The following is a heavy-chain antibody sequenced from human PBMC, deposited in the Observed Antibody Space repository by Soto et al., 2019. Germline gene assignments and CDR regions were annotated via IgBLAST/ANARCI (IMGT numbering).Heavy chain of an antibody. CDR3: ASHYDMWSGYLSPVVY. CDR1: GYTFSDYY. V-gene: IGHV3-11*01. CDR2: IDTSGTKI. Sequence: QVQLVESGGDLVKPGGSLSLSCAASGYTFSDYYMSWIRQAPGKGLEWMSYIDTSGTKIYYADSVKGRFTITRDNAKNSLYLEMNSLRDEDTAVYYCASHYDMWSGYLSPVVYWGQGTLVTV. J-gene: IGHJ4*02. D-gene: IGHD3-3*01.